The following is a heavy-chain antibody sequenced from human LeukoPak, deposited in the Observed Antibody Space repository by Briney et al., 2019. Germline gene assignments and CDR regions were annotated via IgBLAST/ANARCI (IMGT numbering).Heavy chain of an antibody. Sequence: SETLSLTCTVSGGSISDHYWSWIRQTPGKGREWIAYTHLTAETNYNPSVKGRVIISLDTSKSQISLKLSSVTAADTATYYCARHRSGGTYPLDYWGQGTLVTVSS. V-gene: IGHV4-59*08. CDR1: GGSISDHY. D-gene: IGHD2-15*01. J-gene: IGHJ4*02. CDR2: THLTAET. CDR3: ARHRSGGTYPLDY.